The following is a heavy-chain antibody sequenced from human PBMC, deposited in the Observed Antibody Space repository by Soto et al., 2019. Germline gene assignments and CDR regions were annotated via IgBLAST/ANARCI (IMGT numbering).Heavy chain of an antibody. V-gene: IGHV4-31*03. CDR1: GESITSLGYY. CDR2: VSYTGST. CDR3: TRGDY. Sequence: QVHLQESGPGLVKPSQTLSLACSVSGESITSLGYYWTWVRQPPGKGLEWIGFVSYTGSTFYNSALRSRVTLSRPTSQNQFFLDVKSVTFADTAVYFCTRGDYWGQGVLVTVSS. J-gene: IGHJ4*02.